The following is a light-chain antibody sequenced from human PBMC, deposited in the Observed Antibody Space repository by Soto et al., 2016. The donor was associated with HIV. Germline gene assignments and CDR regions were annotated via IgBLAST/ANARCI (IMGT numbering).Light chain of an antibody. CDR3: LQGTHLPLT. Sequence: DNVMTQTPLSLSVTPGQPATISCKSSQSLLHSDGKTYLYWYLQKAGQSPQPLMYEVSSRFSGVSDRFSGSGSGTGFTLKISRVEAEDGGVYYCLQGTHLPLTFGGGTKVEIK. J-gene: IGKJ4*01. CDR2: EVS. CDR1: QSLLHSDGKTY. V-gene: IGKV2-29*03.